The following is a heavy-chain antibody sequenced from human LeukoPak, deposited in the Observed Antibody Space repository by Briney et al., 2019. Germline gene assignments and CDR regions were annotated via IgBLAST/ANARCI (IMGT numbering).Heavy chain of an antibody. CDR2: IYTSGST. J-gene: IGHJ4*02. Sequence: SETLSLTCTVSGGSISSYYWSWIRQPAGKGLEWIGRIYTSGSTNYNPSLKSRVTMSVDTSKNQFSLKLSSVTAADTAVYYCAGWAPSITMVRGVIRFFYYFDYWGQGTLVTVSS. CDR1: GGSISSYY. D-gene: IGHD3-10*01. CDR3: AGWAPSITMVRGVIRFFYYFDY. V-gene: IGHV4-4*07.